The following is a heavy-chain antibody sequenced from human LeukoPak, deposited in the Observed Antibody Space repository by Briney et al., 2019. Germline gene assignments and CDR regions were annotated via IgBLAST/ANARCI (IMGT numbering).Heavy chain of an antibody. J-gene: IGHJ4*02. CDR1: GGSISSGSYY. D-gene: IGHD3-10*01. CDR3: ARDHRITMADY. CDR2: IYSSGST. V-gene: IGHV4-61*02. Sequence: SETLSLACTVSGGSISSGSYYWSWIRQPAGKGLEWIGRIYSSGSTNYNPSLKSRVTISVDTSKNQFSLKLSSVTAADTAVYYCARDHRITMADYWGQGTLVTVSS.